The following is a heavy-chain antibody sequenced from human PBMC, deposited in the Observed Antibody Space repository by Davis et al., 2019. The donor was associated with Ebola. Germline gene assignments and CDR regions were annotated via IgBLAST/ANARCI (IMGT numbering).Heavy chain of an antibody. Sequence: SVNVSCKASGYTFTSYYMHWVRQAPGQGLEWMGGIIPVFRTASYAQKFQGRVTITADESTRTAYMELNGLRSEDTAVYYCAHLGPQRYCSGGGCHGYLDYWGQGTLVTVSS. CDR1: GYTFTSYY. V-gene: IGHV1-69*13. J-gene: IGHJ4*02. CDR3: AHLGPQRYCSGGGCHGYLDY. D-gene: IGHD2-15*01. CDR2: IIPVFRTA.